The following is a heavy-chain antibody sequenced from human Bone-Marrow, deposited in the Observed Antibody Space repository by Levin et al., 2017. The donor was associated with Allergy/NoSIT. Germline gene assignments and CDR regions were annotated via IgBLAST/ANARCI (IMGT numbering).Heavy chain of an antibody. Sequence: GGSLRLSCAVSGFNFRSFGMNWVRQAPGKGLEWVAVISHDGSHKAYADSVMGRFTISRDNSKNTLYLQMNSLRADDTSIYYCARDAHWGMVANYFDSWGQGALVTVSS. J-gene: IGHJ4*02. D-gene: IGHD1-26*01. CDR2: ISHDGSHK. CDR3: ARDAHWGMVANYFDS. CDR1: GFNFRSFG. V-gene: IGHV3-30*03.